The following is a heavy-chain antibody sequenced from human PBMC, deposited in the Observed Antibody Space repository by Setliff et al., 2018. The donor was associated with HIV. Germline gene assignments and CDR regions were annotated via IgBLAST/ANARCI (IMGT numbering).Heavy chain of an antibody. CDR1: GGTFSSYG. CDR2: IVPIPIFGTA. J-gene: IGHJ5*02. V-gene: IGHV1-69*13. Sequence: WASVKVSCKASGGTFSSYGISWVRQAPGQGLEWMGGIVPIPIFGTANYAQKFQDRVTITADESTSTAYMELSSLRSEDTALYYCARDRHWNGNLLCWFDPWGQGTLVTVSS. CDR3: ARDRHWNGNLLCWFDP. D-gene: IGHD1-1*01.